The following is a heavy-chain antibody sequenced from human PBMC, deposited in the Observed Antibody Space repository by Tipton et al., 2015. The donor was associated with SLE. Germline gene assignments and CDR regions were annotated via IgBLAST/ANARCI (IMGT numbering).Heavy chain of an antibody. CDR1: GFTFSSYW. Sequence: SLRLSCAASGFTFSSYWMSWVRQAPGKGLEWVAVISYDGSNKYYADSVKGRFTNSRDNSKNTLYLQMNSLRAEDTAVYYCTRDSYGMDVWGQGTTVTVSS. V-gene: IGHV3-30*03. J-gene: IGHJ6*02. CDR2: ISYDGSNK. CDR3: TRDSYGMDV.